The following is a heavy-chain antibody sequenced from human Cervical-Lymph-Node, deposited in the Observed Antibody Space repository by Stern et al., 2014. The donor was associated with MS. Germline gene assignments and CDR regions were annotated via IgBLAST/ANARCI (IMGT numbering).Heavy chain of an antibody. CDR3: ARKSLSMDHYFDS. J-gene: IGHJ4*02. V-gene: IGHV4-59*01. D-gene: IGHD2-2*03. CDR2: IYYTGTT. Sequence: QLQLQESGPGLVKPSDTLSLTCTVSGASISSYYWNWIRQPPGKGLEWIGYIYYTGTTNYNPSLKGRVAISLDTSKNQFSLILRSVSAADTAVYYCARKSLSMDHYFDSWGQGTLVTVSS. CDR1: GASISSYY.